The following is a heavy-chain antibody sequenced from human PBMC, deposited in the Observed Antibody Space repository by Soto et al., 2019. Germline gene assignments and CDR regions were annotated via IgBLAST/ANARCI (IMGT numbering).Heavy chain of an antibody. D-gene: IGHD2-15*01. CDR1: GGTFSSYT. V-gene: IGHV1-69*02. Sequence: GASVKVSCKASGGTFSSYTISWVRQAPGQGLEWMGRIIPILGIANYAQKFQGRVTITADKSTSTAYMELSSLRSEDTAIYYCVKDLTPDGFWEFDYWGQGTPVNVSS. CDR2: IIPILGIA. J-gene: IGHJ4*02. CDR3: VKDLTPDGFWEFDY.